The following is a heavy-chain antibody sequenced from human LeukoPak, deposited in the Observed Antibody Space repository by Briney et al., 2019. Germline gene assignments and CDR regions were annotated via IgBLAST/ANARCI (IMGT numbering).Heavy chain of an antibody. CDR3: AHSGTVTTPHDAFDI. CDR2: IYWNDDK. J-gene: IGHJ3*02. CDR1: GFSLSTSGVG. Sequence: SAPTLVKPTQTLTLTCTFSGFSLSTSGVGVGWIRQPPGKALEWLALIYWNDDKRYSPSLKSRLTITKDTSKNQVVLTMTNMDPVDTATYYCAHSGTVTTPHDAFDIWGQGTMVTVSS. V-gene: IGHV2-5*01. D-gene: IGHD4-17*01.